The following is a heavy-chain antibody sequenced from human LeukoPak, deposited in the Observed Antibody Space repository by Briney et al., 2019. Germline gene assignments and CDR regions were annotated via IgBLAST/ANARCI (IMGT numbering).Heavy chain of an antibody. Sequence: AGGSLRLSCAASGFTFSSYGMHWVRQAPCKGLEWVTIIWFDGSIIYYADSVKGRFTISRDNSKNTLYLQMNSLRAEGTAVYYCARTTSEYFDYWGQGTLVTVSS. CDR2: IWFDGSII. CDR3: ARTTSEYFDY. J-gene: IGHJ4*02. V-gene: IGHV3-33*01. CDR1: GFTFSSYG. D-gene: IGHD1-1*01.